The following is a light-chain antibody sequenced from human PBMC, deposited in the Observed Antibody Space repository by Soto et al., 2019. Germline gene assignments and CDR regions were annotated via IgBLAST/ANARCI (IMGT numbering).Light chain of an antibody. J-gene: IGLJ1*01. Sequence: QSVLAQPASVSGSPGQSITISCTGTSSDIGGYYYVSWYQHHPGKAPKLIIYQVTNRPSGVSHRFSGSKSGNTASLTISGLQAEDEADSYCTSYSSSSTFYVFGTGTKVTVL. CDR2: QVT. V-gene: IGLV2-14*01. CDR1: SSDIGGYYY. CDR3: TSYSSSSTFYV.